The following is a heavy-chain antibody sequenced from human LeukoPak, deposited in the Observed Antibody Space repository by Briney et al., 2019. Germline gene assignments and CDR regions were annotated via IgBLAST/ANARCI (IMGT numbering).Heavy chain of an antibody. CDR3: ASPSGGYSDDAFDI. Sequence: SETLSLTCTVSGGSISSYYWSWIRQPAGKGLEWIGRIYTSGSTNYNPSLKRRVTISVDTSKNQFSPKLSSVTAADTAVYYCASPSGGYSDDAFDIWGQGTMVTVSS. CDR2: IYTSGST. V-gene: IGHV4-4*07. J-gene: IGHJ3*02. CDR1: GGSISSYY. D-gene: IGHD5-18*01.